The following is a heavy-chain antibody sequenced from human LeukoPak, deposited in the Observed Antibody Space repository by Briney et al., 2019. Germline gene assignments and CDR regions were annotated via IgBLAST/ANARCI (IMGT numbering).Heavy chain of an antibody. D-gene: IGHD3-22*01. CDR1: GGSISSYY. V-gene: IGHV4-59*01. J-gene: IGHJ3*02. CDR2: IYYSGST. Sequence: SETLSLTCTASGGSISSYYWSWIRQPPGKGLEWIGYIYYSGSTNYNPSLKSRVTISVDTSKNQFSLKLSSVTAADTAVYYCARGAGGIVALPGAFDIWGQGTMVTVSS. CDR3: ARGAGGIVALPGAFDI.